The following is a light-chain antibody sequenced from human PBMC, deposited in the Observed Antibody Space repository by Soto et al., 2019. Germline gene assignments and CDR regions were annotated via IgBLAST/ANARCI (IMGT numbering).Light chain of an antibody. J-gene: IGKJ1*01. V-gene: IGKV4-1*01. Sequence: DIVMTQSPDSLAVSLGERATINCKSSQSVLYSSNNKNYLAWYQQKPGQPPKLLIYWASTRESGVPDRFRGSGSGTDFTLTISSLQAEDVAVYYCQQYYSNQATFGQGTKVEIK. CDR1: QSVLYSSNNKNY. CDR2: WAS. CDR3: QQYYSNQAT.